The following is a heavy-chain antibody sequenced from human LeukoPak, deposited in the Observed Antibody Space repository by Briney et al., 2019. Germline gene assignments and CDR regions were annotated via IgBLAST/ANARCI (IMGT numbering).Heavy chain of an antibody. D-gene: IGHD5-18*01. Sequence: GGSLRLSCAASGLTVSSNYVSWVRQAPGKGLEWVSVIYSDGRIHSADSVKGRFTISRDDSKNTLSLQMNSLRAEDTAAYYCARESGYSYGLAGFFDYWGQGTLVTVSS. CDR3: ARESGYSYGLAGFFDY. CDR1: GLTVSSNY. J-gene: IGHJ4*02. CDR2: IYSDGRI. V-gene: IGHV3-53*01.